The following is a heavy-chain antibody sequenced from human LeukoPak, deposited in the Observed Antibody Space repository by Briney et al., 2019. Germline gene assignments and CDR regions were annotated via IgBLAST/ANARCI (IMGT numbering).Heavy chain of an antibody. V-gene: IGHV4-59*01. CDR1: GGSFSAYY. D-gene: IGHD6-6*01. CDR3: ARSHKLRFDP. J-gene: IGHJ5*02. Sequence: SETLSLTCAVYGGSFSAYYWSWIRQPPGKGLEWIGYIYYSGSTNYNPSLKSRVTISVDTSKNQFSLKLSSVTAADTAVYYCARSHKLRFDPWGQGTLVTVSS. CDR2: IYYSGST.